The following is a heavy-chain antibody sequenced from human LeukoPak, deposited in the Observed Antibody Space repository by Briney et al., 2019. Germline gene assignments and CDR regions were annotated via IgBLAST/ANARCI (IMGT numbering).Heavy chain of an antibody. V-gene: IGHV3-23*01. CDR3: ARAGGCDY. Sequence: PGGSLRLSAAAAGFIFSCYTMYWLRQAPGMGLEWVSTISASGGGTYYADSVKGRFTVSRDNTKNTLYLQMDSLRAEDTALYYCARAGGCDYWGQGTLVTVSS. J-gene: IGHJ4*02. CDR1: GFIFSCYT. CDR2: ISASGGGT. D-gene: IGHD1-14*01.